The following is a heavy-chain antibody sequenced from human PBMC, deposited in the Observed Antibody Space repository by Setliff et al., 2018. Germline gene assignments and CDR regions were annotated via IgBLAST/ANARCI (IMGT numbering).Heavy chain of an antibody. J-gene: IGHJ4*02. D-gene: IGHD3-10*01. CDR1: GGSISSGGYY. CDR3: AGGSGSGSPDY. V-gene: IGHV4-31*03. Sequence: PSETLSLTCTVSGGSISSGGYYWSWIRQHPGKGLEWIGYIYYSGSTYYNPSLKSRVTISVDTSKNQFSLKLRSVTAADTAVYYCAGGSGSGSPDYWGQGTLVTVSS. CDR2: IYYSGST.